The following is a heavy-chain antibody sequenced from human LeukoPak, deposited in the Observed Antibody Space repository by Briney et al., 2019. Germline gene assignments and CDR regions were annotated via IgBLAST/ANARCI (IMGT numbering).Heavy chain of an antibody. J-gene: IGHJ4*02. D-gene: IGHD6-13*01. CDR2: ISGSGGST. V-gene: IGHV3-23*01. CDR3: AKKSSSWYFLKHFDY. Sequence: QPGGSLRLSCAASGFTFSKAWMSWVRQAPGKGLEWVSAISGSGGSTYYADSVKGRFTISRDNSKNTLYLQMNSLRAEDTAVYYCAKKSSSWYFLKHFDYWGQGTLVTVSS. CDR1: GFTFSKAW.